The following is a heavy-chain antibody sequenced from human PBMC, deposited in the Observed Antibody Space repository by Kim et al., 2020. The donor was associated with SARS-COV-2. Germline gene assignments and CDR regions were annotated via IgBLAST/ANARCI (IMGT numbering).Heavy chain of an antibody. V-gene: IGHV5-51*01. CDR3: ARHRGIAAAGTIDY. Sequence: SPSFQGQVTISADKSISTAYLQWSSLKASDTAMYYCARHRGIAAAGTIDYWGQGTLVTVSS. D-gene: IGHD6-13*01. J-gene: IGHJ4*02.